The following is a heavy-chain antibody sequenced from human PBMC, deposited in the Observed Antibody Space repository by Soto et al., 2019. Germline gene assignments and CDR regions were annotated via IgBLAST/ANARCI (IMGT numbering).Heavy chain of an antibody. CDR2: IHSSGNL. V-gene: IGHV4-4*07. J-gene: IGHJ4*02. Sequence: XETLSLTCTVSGSSVSSYYWSWFRQPVGKGLDWIGRIHSSGNLNYNPSLESRVTMSLDTSKNQFSLRLTSVTAADTALYLCARDVGKNYWGQGIRVTVSS. CDR3: ARDVGKNY. CDR1: GSSVSSYY. D-gene: IGHD3-10*01.